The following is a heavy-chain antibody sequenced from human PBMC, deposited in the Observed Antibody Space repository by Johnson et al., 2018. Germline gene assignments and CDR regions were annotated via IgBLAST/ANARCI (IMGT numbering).Heavy chain of an antibody. CDR3: AKSSNYYYYYHIDV. D-gene: IGHD2/OR15-2a*01. Sequence: QVQLVQSGGGVVQPGRSLRLSCAASGFTFSSYGMHWVRQAPGKGREWVAVISYDGSNKYYADSVKGRFTISRDNSKNTLYLQMNNLIAEGTAVYFCAKSSNYYYYYHIDVWGKGTTVTVSS. J-gene: IGHJ6*03. CDR2: ISYDGSNK. CDR1: GFTFSSYG. V-gene: IGHV3-30*18.